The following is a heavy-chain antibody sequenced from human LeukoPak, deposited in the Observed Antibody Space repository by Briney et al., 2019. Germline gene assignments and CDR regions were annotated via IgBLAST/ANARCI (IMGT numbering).Heavy chain of an antibody. CDR2: IYPGDSDT. D-gene: IGHD3-16*01. CDR1: GYSFTSYW. Sequence: GESLKISFKGSGYSFTSYWIGWVRQMPGKGLEWMGIIYPGDSDTRYSPSFQAQVTISADKSISTAYLQWSSLKASDTAMYYCARGAVMAHYYFDYWGQGTLVTVSS. J-gene: IGHJ4*02. CDR3: ARGAVMAHYYFDY. V-gene: IGHV5-51*01.